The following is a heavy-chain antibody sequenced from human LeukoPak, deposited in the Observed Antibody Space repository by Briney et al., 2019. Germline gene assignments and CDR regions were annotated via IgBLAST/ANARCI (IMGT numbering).Heavy chain of an antibody. D-gene: IGHD6-13*01. V-gene: IGHV3-23*01. Sequence: GGSLRLSCAASGFTFSSYSMTWVRQAPGKGLEWVSGISGSGDSTHYADSVKGRFTISRDDSKTTLYLQMNSLRAEDAAVYYCARDSSSWFDPWGQGTLVTVSS. CDR1: GFTFSSYS. J-gene: IGHJ5*02. CDR3: ARDSSSWFDP. CDR2: ISGSGDST.